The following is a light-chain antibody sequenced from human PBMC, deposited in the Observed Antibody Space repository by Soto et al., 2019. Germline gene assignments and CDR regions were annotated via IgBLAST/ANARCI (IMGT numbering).Light chain of an antibody. CDR2: GAS. Sequence: EIVLTQSPGTLSLSPGERATLSCRASQSVSSSYLAWYQQKPGQAPRLLIYGASSRATGIPDRFSGSGSGTKFTLTISRLEPEDFAVYYCQQYGSSPRTFGQGTKLEIK. V-gene: IGKV3-20*01. J-gene: IGKJ2*01. CDR3: QQYGSSPRT. CDR1: QSVSSSY.